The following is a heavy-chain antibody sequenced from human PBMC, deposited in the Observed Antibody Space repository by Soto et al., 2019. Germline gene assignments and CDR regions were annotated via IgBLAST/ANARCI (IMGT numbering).Heavy chain of an antibody. Sequence: EVHLVESGGGLVKPGGSLRLSCAASGSTFNSAWLTWVRQAPGKGLEWVARIKSKTSGETTDYAAPVKGRFIISRDDSKSTVYLQMNSLNTEDTGIYDCDIDISSSGVGELDYWGQGTLVTVSS. J-gene: IGHJ4*02. CDR3: DIDISSSGVGELDY. CDR2: IKSKTSGETT. CDR1: GSTFNSAW. V-gene: IGHV3-15*01. D-gene: IGHD3-9*01.